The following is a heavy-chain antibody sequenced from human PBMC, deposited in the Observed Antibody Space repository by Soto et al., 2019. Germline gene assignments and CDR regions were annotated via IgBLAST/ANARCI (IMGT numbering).Heavy chain of an antibody. V-gene: IGHV3-33*05. Sequence: PGGSLRLSCATSGFNFKNFGMHWVRQAPGEGLEWVTFISFDGSRKYYPDSLKGRFTVSRDNSKDTLFLQMNSLSVEDTAIYYCVRDFVGPGLDYWGQGALVTVSS. CDR3: VRDFVGPGLDY. J-gene: IGHJ4*02. D-gene: IGHD1-26*01. CDR1: GFNFKNFG. CDR2: ISFDGSRK.